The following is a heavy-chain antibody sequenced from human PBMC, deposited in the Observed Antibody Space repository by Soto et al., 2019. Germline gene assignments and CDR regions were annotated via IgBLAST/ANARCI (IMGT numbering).Heavy chain of an antibody. J-gene: IGHJ6*02. Sequence: QVQLQESGPGLVKPSQTLSLTCTVSVGYISSSDYYWGWIRQHPGKGLEWIGYIYYSGSTYYNPSLKSRVTLAVDTSKNQFSLKLSSVTAADTAVYYCARGDFLAALHGMDVWGQGTTVTVSS. V-gene: IGHV4-30-4*01. CDR3: ARGDFLAALHGMDV. D-gene: IGHD6-6*01. CDR1: VGYISSSDYY. CDR2: IYYSGST.